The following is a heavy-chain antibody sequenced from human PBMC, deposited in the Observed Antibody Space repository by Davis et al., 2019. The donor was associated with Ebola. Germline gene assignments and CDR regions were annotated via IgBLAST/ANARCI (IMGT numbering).Heavy chain of an antibody. Sequence: GESLKISCAASGFIFSDYWMHWVRQAAGKGLVWVSRIKSDGSSISYADSVKGRFTISRDNAKNTLYLQMNSLRVEDTAVYYCTRVIDGDYDDNWGQGTLVTVSS. J-gene: IGHJ4*02. D-gene: IGHD3-16*02. V-gene: IGHV3-74*01. CDR1: GFIFSDYW. CDR3: TRVIDGDYDDN. CDR2: IKSDGSSI.